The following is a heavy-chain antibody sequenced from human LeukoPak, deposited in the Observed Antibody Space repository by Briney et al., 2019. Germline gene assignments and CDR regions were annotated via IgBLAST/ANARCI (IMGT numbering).Heavy chain of an antibody. CDR2: IYSGGST. Sequence: GGSLRLSCAASGFTFSSYAMSWVRQAPGKGLEWVSVIYSGGSTYYADSVKGRFTISRDNSKNTLYLQMNSLRAEDTAVYYCAMINYGDYDYYYYMDVWGKGTTVTISS. V-gene: IGHV3-66*01. CDR3: AMINYGDYDYYYYMDV. J-gene: IGHJ6*03. D-gene: IGHD4-17*01. CDR1: GFTFSSYA.